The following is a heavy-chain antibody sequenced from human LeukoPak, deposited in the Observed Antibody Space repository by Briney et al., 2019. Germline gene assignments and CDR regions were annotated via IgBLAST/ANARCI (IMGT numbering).Heavy chain of an antibody. D-gene: IGHD5-12*01. CDR1: GFTFSSYA. CDR3: AKATDIVATTYFDY. J-gene: IGHJ4*02. CDR2: ISGSGGST. V-gene: IGHV3-23*01. Sequence: PGGSLRLSCAASGFTFSSYAMSWVRQAPGKGREWASAISGSGGSTYYADSVKGRFTISRDNSKNTLYLQMNSLRAEDTAVYYCAKATDIVATTYFDYWGQGTLVTVSS.